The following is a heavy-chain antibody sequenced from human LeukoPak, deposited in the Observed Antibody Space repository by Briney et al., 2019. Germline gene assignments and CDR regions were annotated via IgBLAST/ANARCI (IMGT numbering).Heavy chain of an antibody. D-gene: IGHD6-19*01. CDR3: ARWYSSGWAFDY. J-gene: IGHJ4*02. Sequence: SPETQSLTCTVSGGTISSYYWNWIWQPPGKGLEWIGYIHYSGSTNYNPSLKSRVTISVDTSKNQFSLKLSSVTAADTAVYYCARWYSSGWAFDYWGQGPLVTVSS. CDR2: IHYSGST. CDR1: GGTISSYY. V-gene: IGHV4-59*08.